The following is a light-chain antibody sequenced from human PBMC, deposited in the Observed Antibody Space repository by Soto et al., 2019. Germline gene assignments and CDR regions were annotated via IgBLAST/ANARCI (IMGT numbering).Light chain of an antibody. V-gene: IGKV1-39*01. J-gene: IGKJ1*01. CDR3: QQSYSSPPT. Sequence: DIQMTQSPPALSASVGDRVTITCRASQNIDSYLNWYQQKPGKAPELLIHDASSLHSGVPSRFSGSGSGTDFTLTISSLQPEDFAVYYCQQSYSSPPTFGQGTKVEIK. CDR1: QNIDSY. CDR2: DAS.